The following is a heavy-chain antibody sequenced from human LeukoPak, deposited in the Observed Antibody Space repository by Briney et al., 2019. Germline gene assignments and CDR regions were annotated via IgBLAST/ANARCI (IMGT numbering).Heavy chain of an antibody. CDR1: GDSITGYS. J-gene: IGHJ5*02. V-gene: IGHV4-59*01. CDR2: IYYNWDT. Sequence: PSETLSLTCSVSGDSITGYSWSGIRQTPGKGLEWIGYIYYNWDTHYNPSLNSRLSMSVDTPKKQFSLNLRSVTAADTAVYYCVRGPYGSSISNWFDPWGQGLLVTVSS. CDR3: VRGPYGSSISNWFDP. D-gene: IGHD3-10*01.